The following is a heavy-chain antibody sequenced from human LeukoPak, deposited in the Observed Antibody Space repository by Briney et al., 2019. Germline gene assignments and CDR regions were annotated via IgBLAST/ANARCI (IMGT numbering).Heavy chain of an antibody. CDR3: ARHDEQLRSPPI. CDR1: GYSFASYW. D-gene: IGHD3-3*01. J-gene: IGHJ3*02. Sequence: GESLEISCQGSGYSFASYWIGWVRQLPGKRLDWTGIIYPGDSDTRYSPSFQGQVTISADKSISTAYLQWSSLKASDTAMYYCARHDEQLRSPPIWGQGTMVTVSS. V-gene: IGHV5-51*01. CDR2: IYPGDSDT.